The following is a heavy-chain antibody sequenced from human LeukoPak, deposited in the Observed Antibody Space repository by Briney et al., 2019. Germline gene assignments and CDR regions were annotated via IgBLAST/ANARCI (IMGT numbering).Heavy chain of an antibody. D-gene: IGHD3/OR15-3a*01. CDR2: INPNSGGT. Sequence: ASVKVSCKVSGYTFTGYYMHWVRQAPGQGLEWMGWINPNSGGTNYAQKFQGRVTMTRDTSISTAYMELSRLRSDDTAVYYCARDRGLDNWFDPWGQGTLVTVSS. CDR1: GYTFTGYY. CDR3: ARDRGLDNWFDP. V-gene: IGHV1-2*02. J-gene: IGHJ5*02.